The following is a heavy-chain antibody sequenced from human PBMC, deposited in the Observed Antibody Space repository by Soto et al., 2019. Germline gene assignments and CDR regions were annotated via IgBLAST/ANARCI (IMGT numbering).Heavy chain of an antibody. V-gene: IGHV3-23*01. CDR3: AKAGGFGGYWYFDL. J-gene: IGHJ2*01. Sequence: PGGSLRLSCAASGFMFSSYAMSWVRQAPGKGLEWVSAISGSGGSTYYADSVKGRFTISRDNSKNTLYLQMNSLRAEDTAVYYCAKAGGFGGYWYFDLWGRGTLVTVSS. CDR2: ISGSGGST. D-gene: IGHD3-10*01. CDR1: GFMFSSYA.